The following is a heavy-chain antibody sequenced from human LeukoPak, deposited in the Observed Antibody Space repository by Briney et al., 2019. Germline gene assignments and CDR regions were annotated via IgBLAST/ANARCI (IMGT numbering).Heavy chain of an antibody. CDR3: ARDRGSGWYEFDY. CDR2: IYYSGST. CDR1: GGSISSYY. D-gene: IGHD6-19*01. J-gene: IGHJ4*02. Sequence: SEILSLTCTVSGGSISSYYWSWIRQPPGKGLEWIGYIYYSGSTNYNPSLKSRVTISVDTSKNQFSLKLSSVTAADTAVYYCARDRGSGWYEFDYWGQGTLVTVSS. V-gene: IGHV4-59*01.